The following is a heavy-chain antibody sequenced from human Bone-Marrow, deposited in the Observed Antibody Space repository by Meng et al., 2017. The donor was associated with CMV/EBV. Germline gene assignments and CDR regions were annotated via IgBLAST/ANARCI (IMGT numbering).Heavy chain of an antibody. CDR1: GFTFRSYA. CDR3: ARYIVVVPAARRIDAFDI. D-gene: IGHD2-2*01. V-gene: IGHV3-23*01. J-gene: IGHJ3*02. CDR2: ISGSGGGST. Sequence: GESLKISCAASGFTFRSYAMSWVRQAPGKGLEWVSGISGSGGGSTDYADSVKGRFTISRDNSKNTLYLQMNSLRAEDTAVYYCARYIVVVPAARRIDAFDIWGQGTMVTVSS.